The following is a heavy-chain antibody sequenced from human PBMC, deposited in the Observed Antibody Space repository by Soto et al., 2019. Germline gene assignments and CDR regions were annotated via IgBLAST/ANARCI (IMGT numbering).Heavy chain of an antibody. CDR3: ARRKERSGPHYFDS. D-gene: IGHD6-25*01. J-gene: IGHJ4*02. CDR1: GYTFITYD. Sequence: ASVKVSCKSSGYTFITYDIHWVRQATGQGLEWMGWMNPSNGNAGYAQKFQGRVTMTRNTSISTAYMDLSSLRSEDTAVYFCARRKERSGPHYFDSWGQGTLVTVSS. V-gene: IGHV1-8*01. CDR2: MNPSNGNA.